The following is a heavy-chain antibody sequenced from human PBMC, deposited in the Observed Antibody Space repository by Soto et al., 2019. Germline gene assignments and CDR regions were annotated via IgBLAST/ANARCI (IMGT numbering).Heavy chain of an antibody. Sequence: QVQLVQSGAEVKKPGSSVKVSCKASGGTFSSYISWVRQAPGQGLEWMGRIIPILGIANYAQKFQGRVTMTADKSTSTAYVVVSSLISEDTAVYYSARLLYYDSSVYPVDYWGQGTLVTVSS. CDR2: IIPILGIA. V-gene: IGHV1-69*02. D-gene: IGHD3-22*01. CDR3: ARLLYYDSSVYPVDY. J-gene: IGHJ4*02. CDR1: GGTFSSY.